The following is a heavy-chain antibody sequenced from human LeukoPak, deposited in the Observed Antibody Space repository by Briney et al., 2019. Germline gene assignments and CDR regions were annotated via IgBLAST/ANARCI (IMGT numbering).Heavy chain of an antibody. CDR3: ARIIRNYYDSSGYYWESYYFDY. CDR2: IYYSGST. J-gene: IGHJ4*02. D-gene: IGHD3-22*01. V-gene: IGHV4-39*07. CDR1: GVSISSSSYY. Sequence: SETLSLTCTVSGVSISSSSYYWGWIRQPPGTGLEWIGSIYYSGSTYYNPSLKSRVTISVDTSKNQFSLKLSSVTAADTAVYYCARIIRNYYDSSGYYWESYYFDYWGQGTLVTVSS.